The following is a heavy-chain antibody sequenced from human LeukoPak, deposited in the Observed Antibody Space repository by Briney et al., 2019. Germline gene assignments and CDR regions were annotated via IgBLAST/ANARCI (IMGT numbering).Heavy chain of an antibody. CDR3: ARGNTGYSSAWGRDFDY. CDR2: LYSGGDT. V-gene: IGHV3-66*01. CDR1: GFSVSGHY. J-gene: IGHJ4*02. Sequence: GGSLRLSCAASGFSVSGHYMSWVRQAPGKGLEWVSVLYSGGDTYYADSVKGRFTISRDTSKNTLYLQMNGLRAEDTAVYYGARGNTGYSSAWGRDFDYWGQGTLVTVSS. D-gene: IGHD6-19*01.